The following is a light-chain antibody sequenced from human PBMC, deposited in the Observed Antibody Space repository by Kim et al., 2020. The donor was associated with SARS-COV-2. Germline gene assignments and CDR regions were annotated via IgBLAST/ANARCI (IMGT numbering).Light chain of an antibody. V-gene: IGKV1-39*01. CDR1: QSITRS. CDR3: QQSYITPLT. J-gene: IGKJ3*01. CDR2: GAS. Sequence: ASVGDRVTITCRASQSITRSLNWYQQKPGKVPQLLIYGASGLQSGVPSRFSATGSGTDSTLTITSLQPEDFATYYCQQSYITPLTFGPGTKVDIK.